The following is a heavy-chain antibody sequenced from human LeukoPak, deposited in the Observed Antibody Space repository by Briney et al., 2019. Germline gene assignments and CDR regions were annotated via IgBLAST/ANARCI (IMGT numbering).Heavy chain of an antibody. CDR3: AKDHIAAAGTFDY. Sequence: GGSLRLSRAASGFTFSSYGMHWVRQAPGKGLEWVAVISYDGSNKYYADSVKGRFTISRDNSKNTLYLQMYSLRAEDTAVYYCAKDHIAAAGTFDYWGQGTLVTVSS. CDR1: GFTFSSYG. J-gene: IGHJ4*02. V-gene: IGHV3-30*18. D-gene: IGHD6-13*01. CDR2: ISYDGSNK.